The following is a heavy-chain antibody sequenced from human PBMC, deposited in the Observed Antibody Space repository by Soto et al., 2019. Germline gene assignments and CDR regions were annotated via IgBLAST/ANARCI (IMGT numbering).Heavy chain of an antibody. Sequence: QVHLVQSGAEVKRPGSSVRVSCRASGGTFYTYAFTWVRQAPGQGLEWMGGITPMIGTTKYAQKFHGRVTFSTAEYASTAYMELSNLRSDDTAVYYCARDVSVMTSVFGFWGQGTLITVSS. CDR2: ITPMIGTT. V-gene: IGHV1-69*01. D-gene: IGHD3-10*01. J-gene: IGHJ4*02. CDR3: ARDVSVMTSVFGF. CDR1: GGTFYTYA.